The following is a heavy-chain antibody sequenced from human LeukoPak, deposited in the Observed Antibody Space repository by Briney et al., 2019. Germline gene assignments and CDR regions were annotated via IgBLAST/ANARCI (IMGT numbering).Heavy chain of an antibody. J-gene: IGHJ4*02. V-gene: IGHV3-74*01. CDR2: INSDGSST. CDR1: GFTFSSYW. D-gene: IGHD3-3*01. CDR3: ARENDFWSGVNFDY. Sequence: PGGSLRLSCAASGFTFSSYWMHWVRQAPGKGLVWVSRINSDGSSTSYADSVKGRFTISRDNAKSTLYLQMNSLRAEDTAVYYCARENDFWSGVNFDYWGQGTLVTVSS.